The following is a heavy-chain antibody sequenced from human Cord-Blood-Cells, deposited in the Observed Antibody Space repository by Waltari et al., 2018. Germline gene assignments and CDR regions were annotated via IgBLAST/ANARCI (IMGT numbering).Heavy chain of an antibody. Sequence: QVQLVQSGAEVKKPGASVKVSCKASGYTFTSYDINWVRQAPGQGLEWMGWMNPNSGNTGYAQKFQGRVTMTRNTSISTAYMELSSLRSEDTAVYYCAIVASSIAARRRYFQHWGQGTLVTVSS. CDR3: AIVASSIAARRRYFQH. D-gene: IGHD6-6*01. V-gene: IGHV1-8*01. CDR1: GYTFTSYD. CDR2: MNPNSGNT. J-gene: IGHJ1*01.